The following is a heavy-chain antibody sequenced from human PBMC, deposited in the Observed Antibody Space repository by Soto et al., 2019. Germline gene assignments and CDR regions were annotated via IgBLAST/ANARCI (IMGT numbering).Heavy chain of an antibody. CDR2: IFPLTDIP. Sequence: ASVKVSCKASGYTFTTYFMHWVRQAPGQGLEWMGSIFPLTDIPDYAQNFQARLTISADKSTSTAYMELSSLTSDDTAMYFCARGPLVVLNYFESWGQGTLVTVS. CDR1: GYTFTTYF. CDR3: ARGPLVVLNYFES. V-gene: IGHV1-69*04. J-gene: IGHJ4*02.